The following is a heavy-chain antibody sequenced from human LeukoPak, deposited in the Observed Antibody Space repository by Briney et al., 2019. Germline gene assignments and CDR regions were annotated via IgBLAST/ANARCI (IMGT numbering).Heavy chain of an antibody. CDR1: GFTFSSYA. CDR3: ARDYGGSSPFDY. Sequence: GGSLRLSCAASGFTFSSYAMSWVRQAPGKGLEWVSYISSSGSTIYYADSVKGRFTISRDNAKNSLYLQMNSLRAEDTAVYYCARDYGGSSPFDYWGQGTLVTVSS. CDR2: ISSSGSTI. D-gene: IGHD4-23*01. V-gene: IGHV3-48*03. J-gene: IGHJ4*02.